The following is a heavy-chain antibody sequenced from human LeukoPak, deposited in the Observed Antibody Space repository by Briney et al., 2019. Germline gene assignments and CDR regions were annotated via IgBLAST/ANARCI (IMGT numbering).Heavy chain of an antibody. CDR3: ARASPVPAAESYYYYMDV. V-gene: IGHV1-69*13. Sequence: GASVKVSCKASGDTFSSYAISWVRQAPGQGLEWMGGIIPIFGTANYAQKFQGRATITADESTSTAYMELSSLRSEDTAVYYCARASPVPAAESYYYYMDVWGKGTTVTVSS. CDR1: GDTFSSYA. CDR2: IIPIFGTA. J-gene: IGHJ6*03. D-gene: IGHD2-2*01.